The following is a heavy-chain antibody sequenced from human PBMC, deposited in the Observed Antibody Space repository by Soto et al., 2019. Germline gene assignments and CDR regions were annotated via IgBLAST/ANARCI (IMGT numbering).Heavy chain of an antibody. J-gene: IGHJ4*02. Sequence: EVQLVESGGGLVQPGGSLRLSCAASGFTFSSYEMNWVRQAPGKGLEWVSYISSSGSTIYYADSVKGRFTISRDNAKNSLYLQMNSLRAEDTAVYYCARVRNSYYDFWSGFDYWGQGTLVTVSS. CDR1: GFTFSSYE. CDR2: ISSSGSTI. D-gene: IGHD3-3*01. CDR3: ARVRNSYYDFWSGFDY. V-gene: IGHV3-48*03.